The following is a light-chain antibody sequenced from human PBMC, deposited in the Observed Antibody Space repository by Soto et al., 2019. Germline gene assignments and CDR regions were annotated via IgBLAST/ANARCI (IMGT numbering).Light chain of an antibody. CDR3: GSYTSSTTLVV. Sequence: QSALTQPASVSGSPGQSITISCTGTSSDVGAYNYVSWYQQHPGKAPKLMIYDVSNRPSGVSNRFSGSKSGNTASLTISGLQAEDEADYYCGSYTSSTTLVVFGGGTKLTVL. J-gene: IGLJ2*01. CDR1: SSDVGAYNY. V-gene: IGLV2-14*01. CDR2: DVS.